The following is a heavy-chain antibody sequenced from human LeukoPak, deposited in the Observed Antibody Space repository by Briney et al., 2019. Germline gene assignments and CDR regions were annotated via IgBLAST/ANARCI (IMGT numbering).Heavy chain of an antibody. V-gene: IGHV4-4*02. CDR2: IYHSGST. CDR3: ARLGYCSSTSCYGY. CDR1: GGSISSSNW. Sequence: SGTLSLTCAVSGGSISSSNWWSWVRQPPGKGLEWIGEIYHSGSTNYNPSLKSRVTISVDKSKNQFSLKLSSVTAADTAVYYCARLGYCSSTSCYGYWGQGTLVTVSS. D-gene: IGHD2-2*01. J-gene: IGHJ4*02.